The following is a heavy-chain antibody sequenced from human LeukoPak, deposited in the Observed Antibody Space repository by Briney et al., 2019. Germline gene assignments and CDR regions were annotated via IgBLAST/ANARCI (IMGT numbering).Heavy chain of an antibody. CDR3: ARGWVAAAGSFDY. J-gene: IGHJ4*02. V-gene: IGHV3-48*03. D-gene: IGHD6-13*01. CDR2: ISSSGSTI. CDR1: GFTFSSYE. Sequence: GGSLRLSCAASGFTFSSYEMNWVRQAPGKGLEWVSYISSSGSTIYYADSVKGRFTISRDNAKNSLYLQMNRLRAEDTAVYYCARGWVAAAGSFDYWGQGTLVTVSS.